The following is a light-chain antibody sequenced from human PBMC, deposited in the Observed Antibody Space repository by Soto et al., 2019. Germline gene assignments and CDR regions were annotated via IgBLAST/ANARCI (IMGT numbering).Light chain of an antibody. J-gene: IGLJ3*02. Sequence: QSALTQPASVSGSPGQSITISCTGTNNDVGAHNLVSWYQQHPGKAPKLMIYEGSKRPSGVSNRFSGSKSGNTASLTISGLQAEDEADYYCCSYAGSSTWVFGGGTQLTVL. CDR2: EGS. CDR3: CSYAGSSTWV. V-gene: IGLV2-23*01. CDR1: NNDVGAHNL.